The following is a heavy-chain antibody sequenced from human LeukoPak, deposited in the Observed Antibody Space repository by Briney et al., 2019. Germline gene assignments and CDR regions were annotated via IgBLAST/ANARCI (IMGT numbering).Heavy chain of an antibody. CDR2: MKYDGSEK. Sequence: GGSLRLSCAASGFTFSSYWMSWDRQASGKGLEWVANMKYDGSEKYYVDSVKGRFTISRDNARNSLYLQMNSLRAEDTAVYYCARDIEAAGLFLDYWGQGTLLTVSS. D-gene: IGHD6-13*01. V-gene: IGHV3-7*01. J-gene: IGHJ4*02. CDR3: ARDIEAAGLFLDY. CDR1: GFTFSSYW.